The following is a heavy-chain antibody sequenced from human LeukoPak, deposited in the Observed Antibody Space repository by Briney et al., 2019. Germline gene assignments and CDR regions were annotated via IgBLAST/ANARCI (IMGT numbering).Heavy chain of an antibody. V-gene: IGHV3-23*01. J-gene: IGHJ3*02. D-gene: IGHD3-3*01. CDR1: GFTFSSYA. CDR3: VKDGDYDFWSGPIDAFDI. CDR2: ISGSGGST. Sequence: GGSLRLSCAASGFTFSSYAMSWVRQAPGKGLEWFSAISGSGGSTYYADSVKGRFTISRDNSKNTLYLQMNSLRAEDTAVYYCVKDGDYDFWSGPIDAFDIWGQGTMVTVSS.